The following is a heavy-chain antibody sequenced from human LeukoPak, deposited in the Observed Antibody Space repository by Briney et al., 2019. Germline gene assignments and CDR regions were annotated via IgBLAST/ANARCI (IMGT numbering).Heavy chain of an antibody. D-gene: IGHD4-23*01. J-gene: IGHJ4*02. CDR1: GYTFTSYY. V-gene: IGHV1-46*01. CDR3: ARHSPSEPTVVTPSVDY. CDR2: INPSGGST. Sequence: GASVKVSCKASGYTFTSYYMHWVRQAPGRGLEWMGIINPSGGSTSYAQKFQGRVTMTRDTSTSTVYMELSSLRSEDTAVYYCARHSPSEPTVVTPSVDYWGQGTLVTVSS.